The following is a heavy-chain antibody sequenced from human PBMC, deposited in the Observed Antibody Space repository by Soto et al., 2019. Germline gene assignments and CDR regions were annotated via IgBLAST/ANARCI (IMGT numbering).Heavy chain of an antibody. CDR1: GFTFSSYS. D-gene: IGHD2-21*02. J-gene: IGHJ6*02. Sequence: GGSLRLSCAASGFTFSSYSMNWVRQAPGKGLEWVSYISSSSSTIYYADSVKGRFTISRDNAKNSLYLQMNSLRDEDTAVYYCARVRCPHCTYYGMDVWGQGTTVTVSS. CDR2: ISSSSSTI. V-gene: IGHV3-48*02. CDR3: ARVRCPHCTYYGMDV.